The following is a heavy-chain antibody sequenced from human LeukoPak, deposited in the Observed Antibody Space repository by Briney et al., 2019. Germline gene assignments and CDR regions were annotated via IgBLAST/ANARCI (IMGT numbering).Heavy chain of an antibody. J-gene: IGHJ5*02. CDR1: GYTFTSYY. D-gene: IGHD3-3*01. V-gene: IGHV1-46*01. CDR3: ARDQTTYYDFWSGYYPLFNWFDP. Sequence: GASVKVSCKASGYTFTSYYMHWVRQAPGQGLEWMGIINPSGGSTSYAQKFQGRVTMTRDTSTSTVYMELSSLRSEDTAVYYCARDQTTYYDFWSGYYPLFNWFDPWGQGTLVTVSS. CDR2: INPSGGST.